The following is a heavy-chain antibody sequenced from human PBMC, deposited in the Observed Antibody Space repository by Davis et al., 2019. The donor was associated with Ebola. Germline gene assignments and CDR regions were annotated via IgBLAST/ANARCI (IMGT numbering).Heavy chain of an antibody. CDR1: GGSISSSNW. CDR3: ARVQQQLEPFDY. CDR2: IYHSGST. J-gene: IGHJ4*02. Sequence: SETLSLTCAVSGGSISSSNWWSWVRQPPGKGLEWIGEIYHSGSTNYNPSLKSRFTISVDKSKNQFSLKLSSVTAADTAVYYCARVQQQLEPFDYWGQGTLVTVSS. D-gene: IGHD6-13*01. V-gene: IGHV4-4*02.